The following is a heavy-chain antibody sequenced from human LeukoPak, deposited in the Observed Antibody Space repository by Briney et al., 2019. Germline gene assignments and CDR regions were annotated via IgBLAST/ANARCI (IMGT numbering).Heavy chain of an antibody. CDR1: GASISSSTYH. CDR3: AREGRSVPAAILNAFDI. CDR2: IYYRGRT. V-gene: IGHV4-39*07. D-gene: IGHD2-2*02. Sequence: SETLSLTCNVSGASISSSTYHWGWIRQPPGKGLEWIASIYYRGRTYYNPSLKSRVTISVDTSKNQFSLKLSSVTAADTAVYYCAREGRSVPAAILNAFDIWGQGTMVTVSS. J-gene: IGHJ3*02.